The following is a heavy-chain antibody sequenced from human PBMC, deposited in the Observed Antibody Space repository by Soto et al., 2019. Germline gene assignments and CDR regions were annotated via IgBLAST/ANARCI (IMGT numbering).Heavy chain of an antibody. CDR3: ARWGTTGGFDI. CDR1: GFRFKSFV. J-gene: IGHJ4*01. CDR2: TSYDGNNK. V-gene: IGHV3-30*19. Sequence: QVQLVESGGGVVQPGTSLRLSCAASGFRFKSFVMHWVRQAPGKGLEWVAFTSYDGNNKDYGASVKGRFTVSRDNSQNTLHLQMDFLRPEDTALYYCARWGTTGGFDICGHGTLVSVSS. D-gene: IGHD3-16*01.